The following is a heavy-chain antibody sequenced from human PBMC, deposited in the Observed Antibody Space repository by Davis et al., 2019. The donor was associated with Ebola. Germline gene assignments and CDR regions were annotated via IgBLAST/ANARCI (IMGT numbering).Heavy chain of an antibody. Sequence: SVKVSCKASGGTFSSYAISWVRQAPGQGLEWMGGIIPIFGTANYAQKCQGRVTITADESTSTAYMELSSLRSEETAVYYCARVRRQLAYYGMDVWGQGTTVTVSS. CDR1: GGTFSSYA. CDR3: ARVRRQLAYYGMDV. D-gene: IGHD6-13*01. J-gene: IGHJ6*02. V-gene: IGHV1-69*13. CDR2: IIPIFGTA.